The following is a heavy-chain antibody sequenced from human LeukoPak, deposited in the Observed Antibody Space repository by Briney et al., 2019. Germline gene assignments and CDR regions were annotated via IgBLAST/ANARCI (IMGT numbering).Heavy chain of an antibody. CDR1: GGSIITTDDY. CDR2: IRYGGNT. D-gene: IGHD3-16*01. J-gene: IGHJ4*02. V-gene: IGHV4-39*02. Sequence: SETLSLTCTVSGGSIITTDDYWGWIRQPPGQGLEWIATIRYGGNTYYNPSLKSRGAISVDTSKNHLSLKMTSVTAADTAVYYWAKLRGGVQLWGDWGQGTLVPVSS. CDR3: AKLRGGVQLWGD.